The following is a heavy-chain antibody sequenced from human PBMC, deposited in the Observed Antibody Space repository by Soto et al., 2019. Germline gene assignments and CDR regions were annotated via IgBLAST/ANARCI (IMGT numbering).Heavy chain of an antibody. J-gene: IGHJ3*02. D-gene: IGHD5-12*01. V-gene: IGHV3-33*01. CDR2: IWHDGSTT. CDR1: GFSFSSYA. CDR3: ARERPRDGYNSGHSDLDI. Sequence: QEQLVESGGGVVQPGRSLRLSCAASGFSFSSYAMHWVRQAPGKGLEWVALIWHDGSTTSYADSVKGRFTISRDNSKNTHYLQMNNLRAEDTAVYYCARERPRDGYNSGHSDLDIWGQGTMVTVSS.